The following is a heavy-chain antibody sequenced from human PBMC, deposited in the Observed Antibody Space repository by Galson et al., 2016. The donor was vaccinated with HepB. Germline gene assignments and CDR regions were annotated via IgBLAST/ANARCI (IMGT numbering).Heavy chain of an antibody. V-gene: IGHV1-18*01. CDR2: ISTYNGNT. J-gene: IGHJ4*02. CDR3: ARERGNYHYFDY. D-gene: IGHD1-7*01. Sequence: SVKVSCKASGYSFTNYGISWVRQAPGQGLEWMGWISTYNGNTNYAQKLQGRVTMTTDTSTRTAYMELRSLRPDDTAVYYCARERGNYHYFDYWGQGTLVTVSS. CDR1: GYSFTNYG.